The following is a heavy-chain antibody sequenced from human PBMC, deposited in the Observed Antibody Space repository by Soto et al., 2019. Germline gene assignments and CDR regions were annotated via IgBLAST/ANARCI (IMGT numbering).Heavy chain of an antibody. J-gene: IGHJ6*02. CDR1: GYTFTSYA. D-gene: IGHD3-22*01. Sequence: GASVKVSCKASGYTFTSYAMHWVRQAPGQRIERKGRINAGNGNTKYSQKFQGRVTITRDTSASTAYMELSSLRSEDTAVYYCARDRAPYDSSRPQLLDYGMDVWGQGTTVTVSS. CDR2: INAGNGNT. CDR3: ARDRAPYDSSRPQLLDYGMDV. V-gene: IGHV1-3*01.